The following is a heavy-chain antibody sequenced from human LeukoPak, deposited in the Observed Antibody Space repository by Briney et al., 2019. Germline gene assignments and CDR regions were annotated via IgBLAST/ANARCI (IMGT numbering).Heavy chain of an antibody. CDR1: GFTFSSYG. Sequence: QPGGSLRLSCAASGFTFSSYGMHWVRQAPGKGLEWVAAIWYDGSKMYYADSVKGRFTISRDNSKNTLYLQMNSLGDEDTAVYYCARVGYCSGGSCYGADRWGQGTLVTVSS. J-gene: IGHJ5*02. D-gene: IGHD2-15*01. CDR2: IWYDGSKM. CDR3: ARVGYCSGGSCYGADR. V-gene: IGHV3-33*01.